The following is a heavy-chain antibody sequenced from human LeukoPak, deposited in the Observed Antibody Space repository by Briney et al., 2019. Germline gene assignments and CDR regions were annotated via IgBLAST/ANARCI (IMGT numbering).Heavy chain of an antibody. CDR1: GGSFSGYY. V-gene: IGHV4-34*01. D-gene: IGHD3-10*01. J-gene: IGHJ4*02. Sequence: KPSETLSLTCAVYGGSFSGYYLSWIRQPPGKGLEWIGEINHSGSTNYNPSLKSRVTISVDTSKNQFSLKLSSVTAADTAVYYCARHTVRDYWGQGTLVTVSS. CDR3: ARHTVRDY. CDR2: INHSGST.